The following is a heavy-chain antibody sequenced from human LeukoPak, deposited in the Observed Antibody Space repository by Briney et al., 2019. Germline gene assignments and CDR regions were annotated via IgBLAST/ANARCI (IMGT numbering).Heavy chain of an antibody. J-gene: IGHJ4*02. CDR3: ARDPGSGYEEHFDY. Sequence: GGSLRLSCAASGFTFSRYGMHWVRQAPGKGLEWVAFIRYDGSNKYYADSVKGRFTISRDNAKDSLYLQMNSLRAEDTAVYYCARDPGSGYEEHFDYWGQGTLVTVSS. V-gene: IGHV3-30*02. D-gene: IGHD5-12*01. CDR1: GFTFSRYG. CDR2: IRYDGSNK.